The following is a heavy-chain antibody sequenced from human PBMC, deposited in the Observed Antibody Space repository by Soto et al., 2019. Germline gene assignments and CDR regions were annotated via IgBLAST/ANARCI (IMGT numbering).Heavy chain of an antibody. CDR1: GYDYVTYA. CDR3: ARRVQVWLPDYYGMDV. J-gene: IGHJ6*02. V-gene: IGHV1-18*01. Sequence: QAQLVQSGAEVKKPGASVNVSCKASGYDYVTYAITWVRQRPGQGLEWMGWISTLNGNTNYAQNFQGRDTMTTDTSTRIVHLELRSLRSDDTAVYYCARRVQVWLPDYYGMDVWGQGTTVTVSS. D-gene: IGHD5-18*01. CDR2: ISTLNGNT.